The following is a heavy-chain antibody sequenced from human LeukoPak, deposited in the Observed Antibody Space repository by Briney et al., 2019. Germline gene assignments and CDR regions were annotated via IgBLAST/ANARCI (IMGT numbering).Heavy chain of an antibody. CDR3: ARQYSPGRDSWVNFDY. J-gene: IGHJ4*02. CDR1: GYSFTSYW. Sequence: GESLKISCKGSGYSFTSYWIGWVRQMPGKGLEWMGIIYPGDSDTRYSPSFQGQATISADKSISTAYLQWSSLKASDTAMYYCARQYSPGRDSWVNFDYWGQGTLVTVSS. V-gene: IGHV5-51*01. CDR2: IYPGDSDT. D-gene: IGHD5-12*01.